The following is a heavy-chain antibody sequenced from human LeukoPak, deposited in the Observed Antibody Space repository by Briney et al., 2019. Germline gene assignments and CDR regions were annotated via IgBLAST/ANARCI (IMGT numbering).Heavy chain of an antibody. Sequence: GGSLRLSCAASGFTFSSYWMSWARQAPGEGLEWVANIKQDGSEKYYVDSVKGRFTISRDNAKNSLHLQMNSLRAEDTAVYYCARDLYSSSWYLHYYYYGMDVWGQGTTVTVSS. CDR1: GFTFSSYW. J-gene: IGHJ6*02. CDR3: ARDLYSSSWYLHYYYYGMDV. V-gene: IGHV3-7*01. D-gene: IGHD6-13*01. CDR2: IKQDGSEK.